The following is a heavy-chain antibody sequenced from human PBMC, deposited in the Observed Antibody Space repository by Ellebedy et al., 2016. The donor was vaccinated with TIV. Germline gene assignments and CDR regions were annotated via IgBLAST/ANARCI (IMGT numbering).Heavy chain of an antibody. CDR3: AAYDSSGSDAFDL. D-gene: IGHD3-22*01. CDR2: IYYSGST. V-gene: IGHV4-59*01. Sequence: SETLSLTCAVYGGSFSGYYWSWIRQPPGKGLEWIGYIYYSGSTNYNPSLKSRVTISVDTSKNQFSLKLSSVTAADTAVYYCAAYDSSGSDAFDLWGQGTMVTVSS. J-gene: IGHJ3*01. CDR1: GGSFSGYY.